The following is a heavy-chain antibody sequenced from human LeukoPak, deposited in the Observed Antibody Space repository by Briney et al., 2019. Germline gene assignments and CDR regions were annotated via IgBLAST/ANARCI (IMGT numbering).Heavy chain of an antibody. CDR3: TTDPFFGDYGDYFDY. Sequence: GGSLRLSCAASGFTFTYAWMSWVRQSPGKGLEGVGRIKSKTDGGTTDYPAPVKGRFTISRDDSKKTLYLQMHSLQTEDTAVYYCTTDPFFGDYGDYFDYWGQGTLVTVSS. J-gene: IGHJ4*02. V-gene: IGHV3-15*01. D-gene: IGHD4-17*01. CDR2: IKSKTDGGTT. CDR1: GFTFTYAW.